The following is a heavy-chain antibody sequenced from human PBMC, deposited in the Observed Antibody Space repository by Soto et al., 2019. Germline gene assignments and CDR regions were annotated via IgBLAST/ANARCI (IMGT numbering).Heavy chain of an antibody. D-gene: IGHD6-19*01. V-gene: IGHV3-30-3*01. CDR1: GFTFSSYA. J-gene: IGHJ5*02. Sequence: QAQLVESGGGVVQPGRSLRLSCAASGFTFSSYAMHWVRQAPGKGLEWVAVISYDGSNKYYADSVKGRFTISRDNSKNTLYLQMNSLRAQDTAVYYCARIKPPSWLSFGGWLDSFDPWGQGTLVTVSS. CDR3: ARIKPPSWLSFGGWLDSFDP. CDR2: ISYDGSNK.